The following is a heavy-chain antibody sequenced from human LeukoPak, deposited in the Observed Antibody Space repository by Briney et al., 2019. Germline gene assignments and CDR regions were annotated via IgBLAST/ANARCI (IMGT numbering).Heavy chain of an antibody. J-gene: IGHJ4*02. D-gene: IGHD3-9*01. V-gene: IGHV3-74*01. CDR2: INSDASSI. Sequence: PGGSLRLSCAASGFTFSSYAMSWVRQAPGKGLEWVSRINSDASSISYVDSVRGRFTISRDNAKNTLYLQMNSLRIEDTAVYYCARLGRGGGYDILTGPSRGQGTLVTVSS. CDR1: GFTFSSYA. CDR3: ARLGRGGGYDILTGPS.